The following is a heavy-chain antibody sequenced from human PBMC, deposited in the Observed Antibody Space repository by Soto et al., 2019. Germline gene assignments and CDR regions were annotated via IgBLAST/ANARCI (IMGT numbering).Heavy chain of an antibody. Sequence: QVQLVENGGDVVQPGRPLRLSCAASGFAFSSHVMHWVRQVPGKGLEWVARISHDGSVTSYIDSVTGRLSISRDNSTNTQYLQMDSLRPEGTALYYCPKERRHAWTVDSRGKGILVTV. CDR3: PKERRHAWTVDS. J-gene: IGHJ5*01. V-gene: IGHV3-30*18. D-gene: IGHD1-1*01. CDR1: GFAFSSHV. CDR2: ISHDGSVT.